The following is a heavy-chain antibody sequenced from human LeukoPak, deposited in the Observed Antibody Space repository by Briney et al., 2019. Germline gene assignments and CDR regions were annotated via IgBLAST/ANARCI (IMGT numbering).Heavy chain of an antibody. Sequence: GASVKVSCKASGYTFTSYGISWVRQAPGQGLEWMGWISAYNGNTNYAQKLQGRVTMTTDTSTSTAYMELRSLRSDDTAVYYCARGYRPSEGFFTYYYEYAFDIWGQGTMVTVSS. CDR3: ARGYRPSEGFFTYYYEYAFDI. CDR2: ISAYNGNT. CDR1: GYTFTSYG. V-gene: IGHV1-18*01. D-gene: IGHD3-22*01. J-gene: IGHJ3*02.